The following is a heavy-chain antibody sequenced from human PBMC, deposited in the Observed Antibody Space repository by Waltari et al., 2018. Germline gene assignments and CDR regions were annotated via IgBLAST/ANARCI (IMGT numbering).Heavy chain of an antibody. V-gene: IGHV4-34*02. CDR3: AGLRFNYYYFYHMDV. CDR2: IDHSGSP. Sequence: QVHLQQWGAGLLKPSETLSLTCGVSGGSFSNYYWSWIRQPPGRGLEWIGEIDHSGSPNYNPSLKSRVTLSVDTSKKEFSLRLTSVTAADTAIYYCAGLRFNYYYFYHMDVWGKGTTVTVSS. J-gene: IGHJ6*03. D-gene: IGHD3-10*01. CDR1: GGSFSNYY.